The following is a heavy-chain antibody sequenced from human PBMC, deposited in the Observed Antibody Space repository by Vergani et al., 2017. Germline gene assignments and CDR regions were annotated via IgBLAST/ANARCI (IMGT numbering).Heavy chain of an antibody. CDR1: GYTFTSYG. CDR3: ARELGVAGTILNYYDYYMDV. D-gene: IGHD6-19*01. V-gene: IGHV1-18*01. Sequence: QVQLVQSGAEVKKPGASVKVSCKASGYTFTSYGISWVRQAPGQGLEWMGWISAYNGNTNYAQKLQGRGTMTTDTSTSTAYMELRSLRSDDTAVYYCARELGVAGTILNYYDYYMDVWGKGTTVTVSS. J-gene: IGHJ6*03. CDR2: ISAYNGNT.